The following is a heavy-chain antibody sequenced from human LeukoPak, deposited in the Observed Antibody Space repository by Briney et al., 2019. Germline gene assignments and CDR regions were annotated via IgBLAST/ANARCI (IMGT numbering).Heavy chain of an antibody. J-gene: IGHJ6*02. CDR3: AKDIASGSVPAAYYGMDV. D-gene: IGHD2-2*01. CDR2: ISWNSGSI. CDR1: GFTFDDYA. Sequence: GGSLRLSCAASGFTFDDYAMHWVRQAPGKGLEWVSGISWNSGSIGYADSVKGRFTISRDNAKNSLYLQMNSLRAEDTALYYCAKDIASGSVPAAYYGMDVWGQGTTVTVSS. V-gene: IGHV3-9*01.